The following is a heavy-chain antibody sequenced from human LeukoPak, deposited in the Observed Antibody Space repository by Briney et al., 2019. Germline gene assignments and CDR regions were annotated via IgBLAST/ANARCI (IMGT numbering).Heavy chain of an antibody. D-gene: IGHD3-22*01. V-gene: IGHV4-39*01. CDR2: IYYSGST. CDR3: ARRPGSSGYY. J-gene: IGHJ4*02. CDR1: GGSISSSSYY. Sequence: SETLSLTCTVSGGSISSSSYYWGWIRQPPGKGLEWIGSIYYSGSTYYNPSLKSRVTISVDTSKNQFSLKLSPVTAADTAVYYCARRPGSSGYYWGQGTLVTVSS.